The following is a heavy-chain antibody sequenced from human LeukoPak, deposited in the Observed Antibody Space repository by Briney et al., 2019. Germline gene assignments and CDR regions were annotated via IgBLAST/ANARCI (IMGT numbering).Heavy chain of an antibody. CDR2: IYYSGST. Sequence: SETLSLTCTVSGGSISSSSYYWGWIRQPPGKGLEWIGSIYYSGSTYYNPSLKSRVTISVDTSKSQFSLKLNTVTAADTAVYYCARRRKGGRWFDPWGQGTLVTVSS. CDR3: ARRRKGGRWFDP. D-gene: IGHD3-16*01. V-gene: IGHV4-39*01. CDR1: GGSISSSSYY. J-gene: IGHJ5*02.